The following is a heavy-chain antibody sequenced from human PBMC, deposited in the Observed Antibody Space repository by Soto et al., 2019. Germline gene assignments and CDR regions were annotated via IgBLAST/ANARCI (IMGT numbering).Heavy chain of an antibody. CDR1: GFTFNTYS. CDR3: VRDSGYCSGGSCSLGYFDP. V-gene: IGHV3-21*01. D-gene: IGHD2-15*01. CDR2: ISRRSTYI. Sequence: ESGGGLVKPGGSLRLSCAASGFTFNTYSMNWVRQAPGKGLEWVSSISRRSTYIYYADSVKGRFTISRDNAKNSLYLQMNSLRAEDTAVYYCVRDSGYCSGGSCSLGYFDPWGQGTLVTVSS. J-gene: IGHJ5*02.